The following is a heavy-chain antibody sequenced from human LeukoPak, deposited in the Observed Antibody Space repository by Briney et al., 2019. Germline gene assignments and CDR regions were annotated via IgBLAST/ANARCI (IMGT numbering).Heavy chain of an antibody. CDR2: IYSGGST. J-gene: IGHJ6*02. CDR1: GFTVSSNY. Sequence: GGSLRLSCAASGFTVSSNYMSWVRQAPGKGLERVSVIYSGGSTYYADSVKGRFTISRDNSKNTLYLQMNSLRAEDTAVYYCARAWDYYDSSGPSGYGMDVWGQGTTVTVSS. D-gene: IGHD3-22*01. CDR3: ARAWDYYDSSGPSGYGMDV. V-gene: IGHV3-66*01.